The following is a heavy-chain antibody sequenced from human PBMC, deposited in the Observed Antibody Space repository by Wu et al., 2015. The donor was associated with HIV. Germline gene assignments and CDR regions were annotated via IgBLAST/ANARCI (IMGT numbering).Heavy chain of an antibody. CDR1: GYTFTNYA. V-gene: IGHV1-18*01. D-gene: IGHD4-11*01. CDR2: VSAYNGNT. Sequence: QVQLVQSGAEVKKPGASVKVSCKASGYTFTNYAFSWVRQAPGQGLEWMGWVSAYNGNTDYAQKLQGRVTMTTDTSTSTAYMELRSLRSDDTAVYYCARPAKDYSNYWYFDLWGRGHPG. J-gene: IGHJ2*01. CDR3: ARPAKDYSNYWYFDL.